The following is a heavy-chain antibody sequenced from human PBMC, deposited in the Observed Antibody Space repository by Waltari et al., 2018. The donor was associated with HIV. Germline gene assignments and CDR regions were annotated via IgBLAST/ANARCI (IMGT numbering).Heavy chain of an antibody. D-gene: IGHD2-15*01. CDR1: GFTFSSYW. J-gene: IGHJ5*02. V-gene: IGHV3-7*02. CDR2: IKQEGSDK. Sequence: EVQLVESGGGLVQPGGSLRLSCAASGFTFSSYWMSRVRHAPGKGVEWVANIKQEGSDKYYVDSVKGRFTISRDNAKNSLYLQMNSLRAEDTAVYYCARCFVVVPWNWFDPWGQGTLVTVSS. CDR3: ARCFVVVPWNWFDP.